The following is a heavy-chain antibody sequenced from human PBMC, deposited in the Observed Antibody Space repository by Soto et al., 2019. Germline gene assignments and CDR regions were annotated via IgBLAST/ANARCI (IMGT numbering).Heavy chain of an antibody. V-gene: IGHV1-8*01. D-gene: IGHD3-10*01. Sequence: QVQLVQSGAEVKKPGASLKVSCKASGYTFTSYDINWVRQATGQGLEWMGWMNPNSGNTGYAQKFQGRVTMTRNTYLSTAYMELSSLRSEDTAVYYCARGHDVRSGSSPAYWGQGTLVTVSS. CDR3: ARGHDVRSGSSPAY. CDR2: MNPNSGNT. CDR1: GYTFTSYD. J-gene: IGHJ4*02.